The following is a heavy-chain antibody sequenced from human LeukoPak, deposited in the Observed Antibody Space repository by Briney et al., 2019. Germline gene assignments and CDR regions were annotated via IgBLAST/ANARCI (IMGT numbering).Heavy chain of an antibody. Sequence: GGSLRLSCAASGFTFSSYSMNWVRQAPGKGLEWVSYISSSSSTIYYADSVKGRFTISRDNAKNSLYLQMNSLRDEDTAVYYCARWSEQQPAGPFDPWGQGTLVTVSS. V-gene: IGHV3-48*02. J-gene: IGHJ5*02. CDR2: ISSSSSTI. CDR3: ARWSEQQPAGPFDP. D-gene: IGHD6-13*01. CDR1: GFTFSSYS.